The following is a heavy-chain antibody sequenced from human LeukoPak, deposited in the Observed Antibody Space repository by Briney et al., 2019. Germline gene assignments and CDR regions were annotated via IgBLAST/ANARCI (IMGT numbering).Heavy chain of an antibody. CDR3: ARERPSSCYFDH. CDR1: GYTFISYY. CDR2: INPNNGRT. Sequence: GASVKVSCKASGYTFISYYIHWVRQAPGQGLEWMGLINPNNGRTSYAQKFQGRVTMTRDTSTSTVYMEVSSLGSEDTAVYYCARERPSSCYFDHWGLGTLVTVSS. V-gene: IGHV1-46*01. J-gene: IGHJ4*02.